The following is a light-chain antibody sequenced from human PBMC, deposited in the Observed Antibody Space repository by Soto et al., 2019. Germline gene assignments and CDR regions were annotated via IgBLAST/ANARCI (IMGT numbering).Light chain of an antibody. Sequence: DIQMTQSPSTLSASVGDRVTIACRAGQSISSWLAWYQQKPGKAPKLLIYDASNLDSGVPSRFSGSGSGTEFSLTISNLQPDDCATYYCQQYENYWTFGQGTKVDIK. V-gene: IGKV1-5*01. CDR2: DAS. CDR3: QQYENYWT. J-gene: IGKJ1*01. CDR1: QSISSW.